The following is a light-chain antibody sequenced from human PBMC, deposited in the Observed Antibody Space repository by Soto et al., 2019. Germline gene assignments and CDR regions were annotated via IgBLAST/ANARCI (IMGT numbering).Light chain of an antibody. J-gene: IGKJ1*01. Sequence: IVMTQSRATLSMSQGDRATLSCRASESVTSSLAWYQQKPGQPPRLLIYDASTRAPGIPARFSGRGSGADFTLTISSLEPEDFAVYYCHQRKSWPRTFGQGTKVDI. CDR1: ESVTSS. CDR3: HQRKSWPRT. CDR2: DAS. V-gene: IGKV3-11*01.